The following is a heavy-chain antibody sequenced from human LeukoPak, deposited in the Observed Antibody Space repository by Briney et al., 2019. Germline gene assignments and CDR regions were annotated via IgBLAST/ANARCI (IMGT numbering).Heavy chain of an antibody. CDR1: GGSFSGYY. V-gene: IGHV4-34*01. CDR3: ANAYSSSLKWFDP. D-gene: IGHD6-13*01. CDR2: INHSGST. Sequence: SETLSLTCAVYGGSFSGYYWSWIRQPPGKGLEWIGEINHSGSTNYNPSLKSRVTTSVDTSKNQFSLKLSSVTAADTAVYYCANAYSSSLKWFDPWGQGTLVTVSS. J-gene: IGHJ5*02.